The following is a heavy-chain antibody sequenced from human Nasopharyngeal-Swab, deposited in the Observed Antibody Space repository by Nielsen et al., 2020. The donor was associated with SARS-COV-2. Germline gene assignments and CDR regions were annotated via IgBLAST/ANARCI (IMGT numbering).Heavy chain of an antibody. CDR1: GYTFTSYG. J-gene: IGHJ4*02. D-gene: IGHD1-26*01. CDR2: MNPNSGNT. Sequence: ASVKVFCKASGYTFTSYGINWVRQATGQGLEWMGWMNPNSGNTGYAQKFQGRVTMTRNTSIRTAYMELSSLRSEDTAVYYCARGGVGAVGGALDYWGQGTQVTVSS. CDR3: ARGGVGAVGGALDY. V-gene: IGHV1-8*02.